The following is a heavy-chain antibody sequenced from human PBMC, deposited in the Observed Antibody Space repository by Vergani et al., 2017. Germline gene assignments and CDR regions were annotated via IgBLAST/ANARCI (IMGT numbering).Heavy chain of an antibody. CDR1: GFTFSSHG. Sequence: QVQLVESGGGVVQPGRSLRLSCAASGFTFSSHGVHWVRQAPGKGLEWVAVISYDGSNKYYADSVKGRFTISRDNSKNTLYLQMNSLRAEDTAVYYCAKEGYGDYFVHAFDIWGQGTMVTVSS. J-gene: IGHJ3*02. D-gene: IGHD4-17*01. CDR3: AKEGYGDYFVHAFDI. CDR2: ISYDGSNK. V-gene: IGHV3-30*18.